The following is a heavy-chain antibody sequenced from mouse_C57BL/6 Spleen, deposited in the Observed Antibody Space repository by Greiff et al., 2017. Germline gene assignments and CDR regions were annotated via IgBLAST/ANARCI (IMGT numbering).Heavy chain of an antibody. Sequence: VQLQQPGAELVKPGASVKLSCKASGYTFISYWMHWVKQRPGQGLEWIGMIHPNSGSTNYNEKFKSKATLTVDKASSTAYMQLSSLTSEDSAVYYCARRDYGDYWGQGTTLTVSS. CDR1: GYTFISYW. V-gene: IGHV1-64*01. CDR3: ARRDYGDY. CDR2: IHPNSGST. J-gene: IGHJ2*01.